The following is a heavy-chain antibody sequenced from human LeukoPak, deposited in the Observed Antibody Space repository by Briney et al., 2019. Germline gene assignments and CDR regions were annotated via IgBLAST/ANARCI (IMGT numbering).Heavy chain of an antibody. CDR3: ASLYYNILTGQYYFDY. CDR1: GGSFSGYY. CDR2: INHSGST. V-gene: IGHV4-34*01. D-gene: IGHD3-9*01. Sequence: NPSETLSLTCAVYGGSFSGYYWSWIRQPPGKGLEWIGEINHSGSTNYNPSLKSRVTISVDTSKNQFSLKLSSVTAADTAVYYCASLYYNILTGQYYFDYWGQGTLVTVSS. J-gene: IGHJ4*02.